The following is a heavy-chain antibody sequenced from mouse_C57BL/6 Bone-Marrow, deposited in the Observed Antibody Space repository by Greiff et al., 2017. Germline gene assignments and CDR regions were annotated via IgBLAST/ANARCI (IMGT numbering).Heavy chain of an antibody. D-gene: IGHD2-5*01. Sequence: QVQLQQPGAELVKPGASVKMSCKASGYTFTSYWITWVKQRPGQGLEWIGNIYPCSGSTNYTEKLKSKATLTVDTASSTAYMLLSCLTSEDSAVYDCAIPYCSNCWYVVVWCSGTTVTVTS. CDR2: IYPCSGST. CDR1: GYTFTSYW. J-gene: IGHJ1*01. V-gene: IGHV1-55*01. CDR3: AIPYCSNCWYVVV.